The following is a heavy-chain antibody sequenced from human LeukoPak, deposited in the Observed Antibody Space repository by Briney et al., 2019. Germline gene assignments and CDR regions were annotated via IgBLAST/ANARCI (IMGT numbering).Heavy chain of an antibody. J-gene: IGHJ6*03. V-gene: IGHV3-23*01. CDR2: ISGSGGST. Sequence: GGSLRLSCEASGFTFKNAWMIWVRQAPGKGLEWVSAISGSGGSTYYADSVKGRFTISRDNSKNTLYLQMNSLRAEDTAVYYCTTDPQGDLGAYYYMDVWGKGTTVTVSS. CDR3: TTDPQGDLGAYYYMDV. CDR1: GFTFKNAW. D-gene: IGHD1-26*01.